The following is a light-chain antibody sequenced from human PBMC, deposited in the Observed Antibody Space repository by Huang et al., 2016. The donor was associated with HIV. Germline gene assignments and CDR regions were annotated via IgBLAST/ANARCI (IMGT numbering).Light chain of an antibody. CDR2: GVS. Sequence: EIVMTQSPATLSVSPGERVTLSCRASQSLSSQLAWYQQKRGQAPRLLIYGVSTRATGIPARVSGSGSGTDFTLTINSRQSEDFATDYCQQYNDWPLTFGQGTEVEIK. V-gene: IGKV3-15*01. CDR3: QQYNDWPLT. J-gene: IGKJ1*01. CDR1: QSLSSQ.